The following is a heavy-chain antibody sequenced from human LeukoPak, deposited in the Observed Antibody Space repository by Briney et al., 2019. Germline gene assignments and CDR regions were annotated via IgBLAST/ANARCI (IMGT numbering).Heavy chain of an antibody. CDR2: ISYDENDK. D-gene: IGHD6-13*01. CDR1: GFTFNNYG. Sequence: PGGSLRLSCAASGFTFNNYGMHWVRQAPGKGLEWVAVISYDENDKYYADSVKGRFTISRDNSKNTLYLQMNSLRAEDTAVYYCARRWSFDYWGQGTLVTVSS. J-gene: IGHJ4*02. CDR3: ARRWSFDY. V-gene: IGHV3-30*19.